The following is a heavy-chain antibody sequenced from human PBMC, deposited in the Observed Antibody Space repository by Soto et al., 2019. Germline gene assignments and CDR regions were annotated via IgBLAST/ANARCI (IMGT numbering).Heavy chain of an antibody. CDR2: IYYSGST. D-gene: IGHD3-16*02. CDR3: ARHEIMITFGGVIADV. CDR1: GGSISSSSYY. V-gene: IGHV4-39*01. J-gene: IGHJ6*04. Sequence: SETLSLTCTVSGGSISSSSYYWGWIRQPPGKGLEWIGSIYYSGSTYYNPSLKSRVTISVDTSKNQFSLKLSSVTAADTAVYYCARHEIMITFGGVIADVWGKGTTVTVSS.